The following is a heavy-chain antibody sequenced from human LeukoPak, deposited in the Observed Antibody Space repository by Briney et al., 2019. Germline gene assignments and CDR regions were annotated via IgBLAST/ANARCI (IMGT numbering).Heavy chain of an antibody. V-gene: IGHV4-59*08. J-gene: IGHJ4*02. CDR1: GGSISSYY. CDR2: IFYSGST. D-gene: IGHD1-26*01. CDR3: ATETRERGVFDY. Sequence: PSETLSLTCTVSGGSISSYYWSWIRQPPGKGLEWIGYIFYSGSTNYNPSLKSRVTISVDTSKNQFSLNLSSVTAADTAVYYCATETRERGVFDYWGQGTLVTLSS.